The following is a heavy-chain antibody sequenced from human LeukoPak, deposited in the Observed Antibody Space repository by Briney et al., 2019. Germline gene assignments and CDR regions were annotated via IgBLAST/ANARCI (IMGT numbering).Heavy chain of an antibody. Sequence: PGGSLRLSCAASGFTFSGSAMHWVRQASGKGLEWVGRIRSKANSYATAYAASVKGRFTISRDDSKNTTYLQMNSLKTEDTAVYYRTLVYYGSGSLDYWGQGTLVTVST. CDR2: IRSKANSYAT. D-gene: IGHD3-10*01. CDR3: TLVYYGSGSLDY. CDR1: GFTFSGSA. V-gene: IGHV3-73*01. J-gene: IGHJ4*02.